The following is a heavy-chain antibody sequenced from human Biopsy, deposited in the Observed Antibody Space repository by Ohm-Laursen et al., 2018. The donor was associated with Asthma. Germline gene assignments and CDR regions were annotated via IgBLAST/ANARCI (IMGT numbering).Heavy chain of an antibody. J-gene: IGHJ4*02. CDR2: IYSGGTS. Sequence: SLRLSCTASGFAVSRDHMFWVRQAPGKGLEWVSVIYSGGTSHTADSVRGWFTISRDYSKNTLYLQMHSPRAEDTAVYYCARGDSSNWSHYYFDYWGQGTLVTVSS. CDR3: ARGDSSNWSHYYFDY. V-gene: IGHV3-53*01. CDR1: GFAVSRDH. D-gene: IGHD3-22*01.